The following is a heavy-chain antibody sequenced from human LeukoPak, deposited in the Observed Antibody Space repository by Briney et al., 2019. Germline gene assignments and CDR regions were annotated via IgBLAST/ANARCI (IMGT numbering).Heavy chain of an antibody. CDR3: AREVDIPVDSDGFDP. CDR1: GGSITSTNHF. D-gene: IGHD5-12*01. CDR2: IRPSGIA. J-gene: IGHJ3*01. Sequence: SETLSLTCSVSGGSITSTNHFWSWIRQPPGEGLEWIAYIRPSGIAWYNPSLTSRAVISIDTSKNQFSLTVNSVTAADTAMYYCAREVDIPVDSDGFDPWGQGTMVTVSS. V-gene: IGHV4-30-4*08.